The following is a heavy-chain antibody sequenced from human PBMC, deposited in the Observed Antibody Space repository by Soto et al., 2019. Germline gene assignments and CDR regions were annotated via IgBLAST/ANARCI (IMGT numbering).Heavy chain of an antibody. D-gene: IGHD3-3*01. CDR2: ISYDGSNK. Sequence: QVQLVESGGGVVQPGRSLRLSCAASGFTFSSYGMHWVRQAPGKGLEWVAVISYDGSNKYYADSVKGRFTISRDNSKNTLYLQMNSLRAEDTAVYYCAKGLTIFGVGLVPLVAPNDYWGQGTLVTVSS. CDR3: AKGLTIFGVGLVPLVAPNDY. CDR1: GFTFSSYG. J-gene: IGHJ4*02. V-gene: IGHV3-30*18.